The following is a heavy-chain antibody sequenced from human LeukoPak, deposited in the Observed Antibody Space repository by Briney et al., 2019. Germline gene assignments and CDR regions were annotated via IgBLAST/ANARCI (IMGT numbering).Heavy chain of an antibody. V-gene: IGHV3-20*04. J-gene: IGHJ4*02. D-gene: IGHD3-9*01. CDR2: INWNGGST. CDR1: GFTFDDYG. CDR3: AREVRSYYDILTGYPYFDY. Sequence: PGGSLRLSCAASGFTFDDYGMSWVRQAPGKGLEWVSGINWNGGSTGYADSVKGRFTISRDNAKNSLYLQMNSLRAEDTALYYCAREVRSYYDILTGYPYFDYWGQGTLVTVSS.